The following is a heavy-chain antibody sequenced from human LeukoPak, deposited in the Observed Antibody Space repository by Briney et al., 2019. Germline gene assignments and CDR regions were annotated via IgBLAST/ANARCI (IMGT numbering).Heavy chain of an antibody. D-gene: IGHD1-26*01. CDR3: ARPSREGTSFDY. V-gene: IGHV4-39*01. Sequence: SETLSLTCTVSGDSISSSNYYWGWIRQPPGKGLEWIGSIYYSGSTYYNPSLKSRVTISVDTSKNQFSLKLSSVTAADTAVYYCARPSREGTSFDYWGQGTLVTVSS. J-gene: IGHJ4*02. CDR2: IYYSGST. CDR1: GDSISSSNYY.